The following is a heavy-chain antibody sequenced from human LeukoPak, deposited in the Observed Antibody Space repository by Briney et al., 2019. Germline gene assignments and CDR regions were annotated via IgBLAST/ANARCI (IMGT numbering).Heavy chain of an antibody. J-gene: IGHJ3*02. D-gene: IGHD3-10*01. Sequence: PGGSLRLSCAASGFTFSSYAMSWVRQAPGKGLEWVSAISGSGGSTYYADSVKGRFTISRDNSKNTLHLQMNSLRAEDTAVYYCAKARRSRSSATEGDAFDIWGQGTMVTVSS. CDR2: ISGSGGST. CDR3: AKARRSRSSATEGDAFDI. V-gene: IGHV3-23*01. CDR1: GFTFSSYA.